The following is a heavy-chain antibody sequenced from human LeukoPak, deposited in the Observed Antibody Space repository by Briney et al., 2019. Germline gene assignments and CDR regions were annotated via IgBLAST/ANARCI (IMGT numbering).Heavy chain of an antibody. J-gene: IGHJ5*02. CDR3: ASGGYSYDSNWFDP. CDR2: INHSGST. V-gene: IGHV4-34*01. Sequence: SETLSLTCAVYGGSFSGYYWSWIRQPPGKGLEWIGEINHSGSTNYHPSLKSRVTISVDTSKNQFSLKLSSVTAADTAVYYCASGGYSYDSNWFDPWGQGTLVTVS. CDR1: GGSFSGYY. D-gene: IGHD5-18*01.